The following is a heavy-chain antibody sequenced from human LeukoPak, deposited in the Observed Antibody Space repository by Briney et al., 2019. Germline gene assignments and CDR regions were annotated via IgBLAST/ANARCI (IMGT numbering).Heavy chain of an antibody. Sequence: GASVKVSCKASGYTFASYAMHWVRQAPGQRLEWMGWINAGNGNTKYSQEFQGRVTITRDTSASTAYMELSSLRSEDMAVYYCARDPLQYHDLLTGSQPQYYFDFWGQGTLVTVSS. J-gene: IGHJ4*02. CDR1: GYTFASYA. CDR2: INAGNGNT. V-gene: IGHV1-3*03. CDR3: ARDPLQYHDLLTGSQPQYYFDF. D-gene: IGHD3-9*01.